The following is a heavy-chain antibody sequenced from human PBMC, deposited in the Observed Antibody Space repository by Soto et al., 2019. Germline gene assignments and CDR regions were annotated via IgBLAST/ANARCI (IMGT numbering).Heavy chain of an antibody. CDR1: GFTFSNAW. J-gene: IGHJ4*02. D-gene: IGHD5-12*01. CDR3: TTGSGGYDSTRLDY. V-gene: IGHV3-15*01. CDR2: IKSKTDGGTT. Sequence: GGSLRLSCAASGFTFSNAWMSWVRQAPGKGLEWVGRIKSKTDGGTTDYAAPVKGRFTISRDDSKNTLYLQMNSLKTEDAAVYYCTTGSGGYDSTRLDYWGQGTLVTVSS.